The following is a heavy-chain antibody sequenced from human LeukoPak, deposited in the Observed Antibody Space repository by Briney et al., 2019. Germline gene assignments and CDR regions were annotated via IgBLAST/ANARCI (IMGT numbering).Heavy chain of an antibody. D-gene: IGHD2-2*01. CDR1: GFTLNTYG. Sequence: GGSLRLSCEASGFTLNTYGMNWVRQAPGKGLEWVSYISSGGDTIYYGDSMKGRFTISRDNSKNTLYLQMNSLRAEDTAIYYCLGYCSSTSCYEGHWFDPWGQGTLVTVSS. J-gene: IGHJ5*02. CDR3: LGYCSSTSCYEGHWFDP. V-gene: IGHV3-48*01. CDR2: ISSGGDTI.